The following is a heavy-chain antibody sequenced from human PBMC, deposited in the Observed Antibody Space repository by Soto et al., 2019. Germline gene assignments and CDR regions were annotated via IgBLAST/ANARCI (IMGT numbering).Heavy chain of an antibody. J-gene: IGHJ1*01. CDR1: GYSFTSYW. CDR3: ARQYYYDSSGCQEYFEH. CDR2: IDPSDSYT. V-gene: IGHV5-10-1*01. Sequence: GESLKISCKGSGYSFTSYWISWERQMPGKGLEWMGKIDPSDSYTNYSPSFQGHVTISADKSISTAYLQWSSLKASHTAMYYCARQYYYDSSGCQEYFEHWGQGTLVTVSS. D-gene: IGHD3-22*01.